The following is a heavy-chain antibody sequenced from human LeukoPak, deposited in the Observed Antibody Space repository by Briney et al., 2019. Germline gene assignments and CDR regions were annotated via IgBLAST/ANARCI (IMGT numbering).Heavy chain of an antibody. J-gene: IGHJ6*02. V-gene: IGHV3-53*01. CDR2: IYSGGST. CDR3: ARDLVHHNYYYYGIDV. CDR1: GFTVSSNY. D-gene: IGHD2-2*01. Sequence: PGGSLRLSCAASGFTVSSNYMSWVRQAPGKGLEWVSVIYSGGSTYYADSVKGRFTISRDNSKNTLYLQMNSLRAEDTAVYYCARDLVHHNYYYYGIDVWGQGTTATVSS.